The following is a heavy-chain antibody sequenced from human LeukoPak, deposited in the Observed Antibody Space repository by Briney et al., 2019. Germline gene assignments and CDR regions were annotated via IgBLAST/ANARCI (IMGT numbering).Heavy chain of an antibody. D-gene: IGHD3-22*01. CDR3: ASTPDYYDSSGYSDY. CDR2: IYYSGST. J-gene: IGHJ4*02. V-gene: IGHV4-39*01. Sequence: SETLSLTCTVSGGSISSSSYYWGWIRQPPGKGLGWIGSIYYSGSTYYNPSLKSRVTISVDTSKNQFSLKLSSVTAADTAVYYCASTPDYYDSSGYSDYWGQGTLVTVSS. CDR1: GGSISSSSYY.